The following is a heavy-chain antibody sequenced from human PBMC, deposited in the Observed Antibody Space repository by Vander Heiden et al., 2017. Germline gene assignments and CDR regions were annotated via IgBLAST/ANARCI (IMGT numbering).Heavy chain of an antibody. CDR3: AKDAGLLWFGEYCFDD. V-gene: IGHV3-9*02. J-gene: IGHJ4*02. CDR1: GFTSDDYA. D-gene: IGHD3-10*01. Sequence: EVQLVESGGGLVQPGWSLRLSCAASGFTSDDYALHWVRQDPGKGLEWVSGMSWNSGSIGYADSVKGRFTIARDNAKNSLYLQMNSLRAEDTALYYCAKDAGLLWFGEYCFDDWGQGTMVTVSS. CDR2: MSWNSGSI.